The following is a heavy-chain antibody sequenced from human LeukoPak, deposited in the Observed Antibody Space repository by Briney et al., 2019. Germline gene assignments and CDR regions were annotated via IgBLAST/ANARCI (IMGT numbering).Heavy chain of an antibody. CDR3: ARHYREWSGFDY. Sequence: PGGSLRLSCAASGFTFSSYAMSWIRQPPGKGLEWIGSIYYSGSTYYNPSLKSRVTISVDTSKNQFSLKLSSVTAADTAVYYCARHYREWSGFDYWGQGTLVTVSS. V-gene: IGHV4-39*01. CDR1: GFTFSSYA. CDR2: IYYSGST. D-gene: IGHD3-3*01. J-gene: IGHJ4*02.